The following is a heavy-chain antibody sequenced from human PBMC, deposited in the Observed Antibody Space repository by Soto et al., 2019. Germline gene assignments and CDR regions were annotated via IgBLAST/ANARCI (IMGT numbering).Heavy chain of an antibody. D-gene: IGHD5-18*01. CDR2: IIPIFGTA. Sequence: GASVKVSCKASGGTFSSYAISWVRQAPGQGLEWMGGIIPIFGTANYAQKFQGRVTITADESTSTAYMELSSLRSEDRAVYFCARDLPVGTAMVTDAIDIWGQGTMVTVSS. CDR1: GGTFSSYA. J-gene: IGHJ3*02. CDR3: ARDLPVGTAMVTDAIDI. V-gene: IGHV1-69*13.